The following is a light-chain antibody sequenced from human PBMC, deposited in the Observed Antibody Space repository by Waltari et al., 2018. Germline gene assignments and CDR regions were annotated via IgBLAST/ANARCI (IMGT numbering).Light chain of an antibody. CDR3: QHYLRLPVT. CDR2: GAS. CDR1: QSVSRA. J-gene: IGKJ1*01. Sequence: EIVLTQSPGTLSLSLGERATVSCRASQSVSRALACSQQKPGQAPRLLIYGASTRATGIPDRFSGSGSGTDFSLTISRLEPDDFAVYYCQHYLRLPVTFGQGTTVEI. V-gene: IGKV3-20*01.